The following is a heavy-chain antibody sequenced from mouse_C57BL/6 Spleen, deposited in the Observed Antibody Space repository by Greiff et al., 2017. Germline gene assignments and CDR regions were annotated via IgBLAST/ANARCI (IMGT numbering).Heavy chain of an antibody. D-gene: IGHD1-1*02. J-gene: IGHJ4*01. CDR1: GYTFTSYW. Sequence: QVQLQQPGAELVRPGSSVKLSCKASGYTFTSYWMHWVKQTPIHGLEWIGNIDPSDSETHYNQKFKDKATLTVDKSSSTAYMQLSSLTSEDSAVYYCARGGYGHYYAMDYWGQGTSVTVSS. CDR2: IDPSDSET. V-gene: IGHV1-52*01. CDR3: ARGGYGHYYAMDY.